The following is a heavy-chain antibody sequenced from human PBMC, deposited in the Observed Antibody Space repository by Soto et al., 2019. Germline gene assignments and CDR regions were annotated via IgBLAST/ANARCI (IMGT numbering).Heavy chain of an antibody. Sequence: TLFPPLPFSCGSISRGVYHWGWVPQPPGKGLEWIGYIYYSGSTYYNPSLKSRVTVSVDTSKNQFALQLSSVTAADTAVYFCARVSGHNTGYYSVYFMDVWGQGTTVTVSS. J-gene: IGHJ6*02. CDR1: CGSISRGVYH. V-gene: IGHV4-30-4*08. D-gene: IGHD5-18*01. CDR2: IYYSGST. CDR3: ARVSGHNTGYYSVYFMDV.